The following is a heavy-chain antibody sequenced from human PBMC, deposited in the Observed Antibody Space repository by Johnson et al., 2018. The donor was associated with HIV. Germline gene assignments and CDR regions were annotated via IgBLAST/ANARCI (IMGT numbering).Heavy chain of an antibody. J-gene: IGHJ3*02. CDR3: ARPVIAADDAFDI. V-gene: IGHV3-66*04. D-gene: IGHD6-13*01. CDR2: IYSGGST. Sequence: EVQLVESGGGVVRPGGSLRLSCAASGFTFDDYGMSWVRQAPGKGLEWVSVIYSGGSTYYADSVKGRFTISRDNSKNTLYLQMNSLRAEDTAVYYCARPVIAADDAFDIWGQGTMVTVSS. CDR1: GFTFDDYG.